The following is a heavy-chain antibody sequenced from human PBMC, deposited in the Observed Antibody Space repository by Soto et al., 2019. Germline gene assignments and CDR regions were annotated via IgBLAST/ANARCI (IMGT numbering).Heavy chain of an antibody. CDR2: FIPIFRTL. CDR3: VRDRRIYYSHPHDVFVASDYEV. D-gene: IGHD3-22*01. Sequence: QVQLIQSEAEVKKPGSSVRVSCTASGGIFGSHGFSWVRQAPGQRLEWVGGFIPIFRTLTYTEKFQARVRIAADESTNTVYLDLSSLTSEDTAVYYCVRDRRIYYSHPHDVFVASDYEVWGQGTMVSVSS. V-gene: IGHV1-69*01. J-gene: IGHJ3*01. CDR1: GGIFGSHG.